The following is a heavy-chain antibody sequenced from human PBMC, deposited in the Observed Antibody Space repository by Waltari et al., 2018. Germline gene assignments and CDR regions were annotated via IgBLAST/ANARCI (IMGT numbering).Heavy chain of an antibody. CDR1: GGSISSSY. V-gene: IGHV4-59*08. J-gene: IGHJ4*02. CDR2: IYYSGST. Sequence: QVQLQESGPGLVKPSKTLSLTCTVPGGSISSSYRSWIRQPPGKGLEWIGYIYYSGSTNYNPSLKSRVTISVDTSKNQFSLKLSSVTAADTAVYYCARGGLWANFDYWGQGTLVTVSS. D-gene: IGHD3-16*01. CDR3: ARGGLWANFDY.